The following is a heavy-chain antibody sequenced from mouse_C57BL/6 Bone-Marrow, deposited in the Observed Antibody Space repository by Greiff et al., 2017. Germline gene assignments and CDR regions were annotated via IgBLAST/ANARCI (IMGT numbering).Heavy chain of an antibody. Sequence: VKLVESGAELVKPGASVKISCKASGYAFSSYWMNWVKQRPGKGLEWIGQIYPGDGDTNYNGKFKGKATLTADKSSSTAYMQPSSLTSEDSAVYFCARGGTGPFDYWGQGTTLTVSS. J-gene: IGHJ2*01. CDR2: IYPGDGDT. V-gene: IGHV1-80*01. CDR3: ARGGTGPFDY. D-gene: IGHD3-3*01. CDR1: GYAFSSYW.